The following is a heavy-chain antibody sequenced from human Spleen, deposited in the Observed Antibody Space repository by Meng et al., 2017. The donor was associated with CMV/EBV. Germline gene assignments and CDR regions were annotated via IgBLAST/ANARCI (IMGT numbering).Heavy chain of an antibody. Sequence: ASVKVSCKASGYTFTNYGISWVRQAPGQGLEWMGWFIADNGKTHYAQNFQGRVTMTTDTSTSTAYMELRSLRSDDTAIYHCARDSLVRGRSTYYYGMDVWGQGTTVTVSS. CDR3: ARDSLVRGRSTYYYGMDV. J-gene: IGHJ6*02. D-gene: IGHD3-10*01. V-gene: IGHV1-18*01. CDR2: FIADNGKT. CDR1: GYTFTNYG.